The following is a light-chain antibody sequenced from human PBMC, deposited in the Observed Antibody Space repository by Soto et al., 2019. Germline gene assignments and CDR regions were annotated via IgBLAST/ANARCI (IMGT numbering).Light chain of an antibody. CDR2: DAS. CDR3: QQRSNWPWT. CDR1: QSVSSY. Sequence: EIVLTQSPATLSLSPGERATLSCRASQSVSSYLTWYQQKPGQAPRPLIYDASKKATDIPARFSGSGSGTDFTLTISSLEPEDFAVYYCQQRSNWPWTFGQGTNVEIK. J-gene: IGKJ1*01. V-gene: IGKV3-11*01.